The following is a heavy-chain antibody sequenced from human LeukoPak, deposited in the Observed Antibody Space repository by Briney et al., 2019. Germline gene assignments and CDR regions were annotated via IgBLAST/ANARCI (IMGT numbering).Heavy chain of an antibody. D-gene: IGHD5-18*01. CDR2: IGTAGDI. CDR3: ARGSGYSYVDY. Sequence: GGSLRLSCAASGFTFSSYDMHWVRQATGKGLEWVSGIGTAGDIYYSGSVKGRFTISRENAKNSLYLQMNNLRAGDTAVYYCARGSGYSYVDYWSQGTLVTVSS. V-gene: IGHV3-13*01. J-gene: IGHJ4*02. CDR1: GFTFSSYD.